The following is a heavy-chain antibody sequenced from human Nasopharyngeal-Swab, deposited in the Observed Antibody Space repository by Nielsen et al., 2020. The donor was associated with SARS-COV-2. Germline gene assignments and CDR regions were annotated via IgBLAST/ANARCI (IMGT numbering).Heavy chain of an antibody. D-gene: IGHD4-17*01. J-gene: IGHJ2*01. V-gene: IGHV1-69*10. CDR1: GGTFSSYA. CDR3: ARTTTSDGWYFDL. CDR2: IIPILGTA. Sequence: SVKVSCKASGGTFSSYAISWVRQAPGQGLEWMGGIIPILGTANYAQKFQGRVTITADKSTSTAYMELSSLRSEDTAVYYCARTTTSDGWYFDLWGRGTLVTVSS.